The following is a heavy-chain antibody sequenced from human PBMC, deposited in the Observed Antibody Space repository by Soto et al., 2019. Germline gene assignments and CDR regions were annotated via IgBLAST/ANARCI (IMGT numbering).Heavy chain of an antibody. V-gene: IGHV3-23*01. D-gene: IGHD3-22*01. CDR1: GFTFSSYA. Sequence: GGSLRLSCAASGFTFSSYAMSWVRQAPGKGLEWVSAISGSGGSTYYADSVKGRFTISRENSKNTLYLQMNSLRAEDTAVYYCAKGALFYDSSGLRDAFDIWGQGTMVTVSS. J-gene: IGHJ3*02. CDR3: AKGALFYDSSGLRDAFDI. CDR2: ISGSGGST.